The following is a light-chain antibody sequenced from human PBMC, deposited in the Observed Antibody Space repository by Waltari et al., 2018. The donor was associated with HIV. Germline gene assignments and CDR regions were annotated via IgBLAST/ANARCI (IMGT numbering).Light chain of an antibody. CDR1: NSDIGTYDY. CDR3: CSYAGSYTHIVH. J-gene: IGLJ2*01. V-gene: IGLV2-11*01. Sequence: QSALTQPRSVSGSPGQSVTVSCTGSNSDIGTYDYVSWYQQYPDNAPKLIIYDVSSRPLGVTDRVSGSKSGNTASLTISGLQAADEADYYCCSYAGSYTHIVHFGGGTKLTVL. CDR2: DVS.